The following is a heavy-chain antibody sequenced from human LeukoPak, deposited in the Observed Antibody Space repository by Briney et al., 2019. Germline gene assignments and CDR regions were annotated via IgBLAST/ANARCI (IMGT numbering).Heavy chain of an antibody. Sequence: ASVKVSCKASGYIFTDYYMHWVRQAPGQGLEWVGWINPNSGGTNSAQKFQGRVTMTGDASTSTAYMELSRLRSDDTAVYYCARTSVVVPAAITYWGQGTLVTVSS. CDR3: ARTSVVVPAAITY. D-gene: IGHD2-2*02. V-gene: IGHV1-2*02. CDR1: GYIFTDYY. J-gene: IGHJ4*02. CDR2: INPNSGGT.